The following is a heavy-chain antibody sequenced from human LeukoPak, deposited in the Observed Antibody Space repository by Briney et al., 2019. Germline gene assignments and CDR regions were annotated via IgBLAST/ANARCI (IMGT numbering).Heavy chain of an antibody. V-gene: IGHV3-23*01. CDR3: AMGGSGSPFDY. Sequence: GGSLRLSCAASGFTVSSNYMSWVRQAPGKGLGWVSVISGSGGYTYYADSVKGRFTISRDNSKNTLYLQMNSLRAEDTAVYYCAMGGSGSPFDYWGQGTLVTVSS. CDR1: GFTVSSNY. J-gene: IGHJ4*02. CDR2: ISGSGGYT. D-gene: IGHD3-10*01.